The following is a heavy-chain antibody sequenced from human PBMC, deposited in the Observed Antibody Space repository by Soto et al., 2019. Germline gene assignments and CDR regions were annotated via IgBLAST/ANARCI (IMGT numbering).Heavy chain of an antibody. CDR3: ARIMSARDPFDY. Sequence: GSGPTLVNPTQTLTLTCTFSGFSLSTSGMCVSWIRQPPGKALEWLARIDWDDDKYYSTSLKTRLTISKDTSKNQVVLTMTNMDPVDTATYYCARIMSARDPFDYWGQGTLVTVSS. J-gene: IGHJ4*02. D-gene: IGHD6-6*01. CDR2: IDWDDDK. V-gene: IGHV2-70*11. CDR1: GFSLSTSGMC.